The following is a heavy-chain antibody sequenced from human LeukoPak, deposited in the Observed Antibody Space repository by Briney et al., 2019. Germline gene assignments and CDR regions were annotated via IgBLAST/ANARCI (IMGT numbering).Heavy chain of an antibody. D-gene: IGHD3-16*01. CDR1: GGSISTYY. J-gene: IGHJ4*02. V-gene: IGHV4-59*08. Sequence: PSEILSLTCTVSGGSISTYYWSWVRQSPGKGLEWIAYIHYSGSSSYNPSLKSRVVTSVDTSKNQFFLMLTSVIVADTAVYYCTRRALGGDGFDYWGQGTLVTVSS. CDR3: TRRALGGDGFDY. CDR2: IHYSGSS.